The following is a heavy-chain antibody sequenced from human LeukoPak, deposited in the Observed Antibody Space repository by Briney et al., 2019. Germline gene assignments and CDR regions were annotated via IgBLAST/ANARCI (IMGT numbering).Heavy chain of an antibody. Sequence: ASVKVSCKASGGTFSSYAISWVRQAPGQGLEWMGGIIPIFGTANYAQKFQGRVTITADESTSTAYMELSSLRSEDTAVYYCARDGVYGGNVWGQGTLVAVSS. J-gene: IGHJ4*02. V-gene: IGHV1-69*13. CDR3: ARDGVYGGNV. CDR2: IIPIFGTA. CDR1: GGTFSSYA. D-gene: IGHD4-23*01.